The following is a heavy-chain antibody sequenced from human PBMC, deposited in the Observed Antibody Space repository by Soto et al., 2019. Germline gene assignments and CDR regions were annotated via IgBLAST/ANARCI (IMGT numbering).Heavy chain of an antibody. V-gene: IGHV3-33*01. D-gene: IGHD3-10*01. CDR1: GSTFTEYN. CDR2: IWFDASNT. CDR3: AREMHGSGIDY. J-gene: IGHJ4*02. Sequence: QVHLVESGGGVVQPGRSLRLSCEAAGSTFTEYNIHWVRQAPGKGLEWVAIIWFDASNTYYADSVKGRFTISRDDSVNTAYLQMSSLTADDTAVYFWAREMHGSGIDYWGQGTLVTVSS.